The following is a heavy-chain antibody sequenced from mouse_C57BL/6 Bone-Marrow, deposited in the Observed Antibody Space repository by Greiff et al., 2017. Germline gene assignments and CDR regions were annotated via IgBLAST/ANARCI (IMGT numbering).Heavy chain of an antibody. J-gene: IGHJ4*01. D-gene: IGHD2-1*01. Sequence: QVQLQQSGAELMKPGASVKLSCKATGYTFTGYWIEWVKQRPGHGLEWIGEILPGSGSTNYNEKFKGKATFTADTSSNTAYMQLSGLTTADSAIYYCASYYYGNLCYYAMDYWGQGTSVTVSS. CDR3: ASYYYGNLCYYAMDY. V-gene: IGHV1-9*01. CDR1: GYTFTGYW. CDR2: ILPGSGST.